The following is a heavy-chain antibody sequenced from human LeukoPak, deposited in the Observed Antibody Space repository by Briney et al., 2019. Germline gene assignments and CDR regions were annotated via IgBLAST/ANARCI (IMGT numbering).Heavy chain of an antibody. Sequence: PGGSLRLSCAASGFTVGDNYMSWVRQAPGKGLEWVSLIYSAGDTFYSDSVRGRFTISRDNSKNTLYLQMNSLRAEDTAFYYCARDSSSFPNYFDLWGQETLVTVSS. V-gene: IGHV3-53*01. CDR2: IYSAGDT. CDR1: GFTVGDNY. CDR3: ARDSSSFPNYFDL. D-gene: IGHD2/OR15-2a*01. J-gene: IGHJ4*02.